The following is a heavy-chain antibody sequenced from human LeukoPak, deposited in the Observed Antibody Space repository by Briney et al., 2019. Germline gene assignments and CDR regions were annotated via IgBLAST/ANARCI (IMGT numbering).Heavy chain of an antibody. CDR3: ARSTGVYYYDSSGYALDAFDI. V-gene: IGHV4-4*07. D-gene: IGHD3-22*01. CDR1: GGSISSYY. Sequence: SETLSLTCTVSGGSISSYYWSWIRQPAGKGLEWIGRIYTSGSTNYNPSLKSRVTMSVDTSKNQFSLKLSSVTAADTAVYYCARSTGVYYYDSSGYALDAFDICGHGTMVTVSS. J-gene: IGHJ3*02. CDR2: IYTSGST.